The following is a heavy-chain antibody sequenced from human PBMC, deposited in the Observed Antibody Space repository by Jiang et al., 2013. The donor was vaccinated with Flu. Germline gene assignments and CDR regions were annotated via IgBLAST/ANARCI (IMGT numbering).Heavy chain of an antibody. V-gene: IGHV1-2*05. J-gene: IGHJ4*02. Sequence: EVKKPGDSVKVSCQAAGFTFTSYYMHWVRQAPGQGPEWMGRINLKSGDTMYAQTFEGRVTVTRDTSTTTGYMELRSLQSDDTGVYYCARGPRGVTGGGPLFDYWGQGALVTVSS. CDR2: INLKSGDT. D-gene: IGHD2-8*01. CDR1: GFTFTSYY. CDR3: ARGPRGVTGGGPLFDY.